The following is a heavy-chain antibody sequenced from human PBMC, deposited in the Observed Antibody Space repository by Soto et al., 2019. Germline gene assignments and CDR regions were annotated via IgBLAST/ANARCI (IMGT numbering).Heavy chain of an antibody. CDR2: ISAYNGNT. J-gene: IGHJ4*02. Sequence: GASVKPCSKASGYTFASSGIRSLRQSNGQGLEWMGWISAYNGNTNYAQKLQGRVTMTTDTSTSTAYMELRSLRSDDTAVYYCARGLTRNTLHDSSVKPSDYWGQGTLVTVSS. D-gene: IGHD3-22*01. CDR3: ARGLTRNTLHDSSVKPSDY. CDR1: GYTFASSG. V-gene: IGHV1-18*01.